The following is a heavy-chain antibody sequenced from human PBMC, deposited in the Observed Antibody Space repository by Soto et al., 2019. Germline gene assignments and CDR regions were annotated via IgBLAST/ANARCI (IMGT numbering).Heavy chain of an antibody. CDR1: GGSISSYY. CDR3: ARGDSSSSYYYYYMDV. V-gene: IGHV4-59*01. J-gene: IGHJ6*03. Sequence: SETLSLTCTVSGGSISSYYWSWIRQPPGKGLEWIGYIYYSGSTNYNPSLKSRVTISVDTSKNQFSLKLSSVTAADTAVYYCARGDSSSSYYYYYMDVWGKGTTVTVSS. D-gene: IGHD6-6*01. CDR2: IYYSGST.